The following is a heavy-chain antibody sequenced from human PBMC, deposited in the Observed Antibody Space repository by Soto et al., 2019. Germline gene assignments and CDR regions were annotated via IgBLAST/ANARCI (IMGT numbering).Heavy chain of an antibody. J-gene: IGHJ2*01. CDR2: ISGSGGST. CDR1: GFTFSSYA. CDR3: AKHRGDVRFSTLHFDL. V-gene: IGHV3-23*01. Sequence: LRLSCAASGFTFSSYAMSWVRQAPGKGLEWVSAISGSGGSTYYADSVKGRFTISRDNSKNTLYLQMNSLRAEDTAVYYCAKHRGDVRFSTLHFDLWGRGTLVTVSS. D-gene: IGHD3-3*01.